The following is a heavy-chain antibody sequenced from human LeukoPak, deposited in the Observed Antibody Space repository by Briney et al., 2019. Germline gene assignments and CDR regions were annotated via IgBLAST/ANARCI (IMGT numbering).Heavy chain of an antibody. CDR3: ACTIAVGY. CDR1: GFTFATHT. Sequence: PGGSLRLSCRGSGFTFATHTLHWVRLAPGKGLEWVANIKEDGSEKHYADSVKGRFTISRDNAKNSLYLQMDTLRFEDTAVYYCACTIAVGYWGRGTLVTVPS. CDR2: IKEDGSEK. D-gene: IGHD6-19*01. V-gene: IGHV3-7*01. J-gene: IGHJ4*02.